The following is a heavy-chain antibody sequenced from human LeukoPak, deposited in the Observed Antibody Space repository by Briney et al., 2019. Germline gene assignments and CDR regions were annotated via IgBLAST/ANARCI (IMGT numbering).Heavy chain of an antibody. CDR2: ISWNSGSI. CDR1: GFTFDDYA. CDR3: AKDIGRGIVRASSGAFDY. V-gene: IGHV3-9*01. D-gene: IGHD1-26*01. J-gene: IGHJ4*02. Sequence: GGSLRLSCAAPGFTFDDYAMHWFRQAPGKGLEWVSGISWNSGSIGYADSVKGRFTISRDNAKNSLYLQMNSLRAEDTALYYCAKDIGRGIVRASSGAFDYWGQGTLVTVSS.